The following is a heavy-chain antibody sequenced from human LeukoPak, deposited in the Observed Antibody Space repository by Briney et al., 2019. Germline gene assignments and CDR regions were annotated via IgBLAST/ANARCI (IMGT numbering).Heavy chain of an antibody. V-gene: IGHV1-8*01. D-gene: IGHD3-22*01. CDR2: MNPNSGNT. CDR1: GYTFTSYD. CDR3: ASWNPVYYYDSSGYPGAFDI. Sequence: ASVKVSCKASGYTFTSYDINWVRQATGQGLEWMGWMNPNSGNTGYAQKFQGRVTMTRNTSISTAYMELSSLRSEDTAVYYCASWNPVYYYDSSGYPGAFDIWGQGTMVTVSS. J-gene: IGHJ3*02.